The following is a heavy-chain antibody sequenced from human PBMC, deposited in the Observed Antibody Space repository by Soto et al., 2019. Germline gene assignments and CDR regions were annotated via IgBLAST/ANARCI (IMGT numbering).Heavy chain of an antibody. V-gene: IGHV3-49*04. Sequence: LRLSCTASGFSFRHHAMAWVRQTPGIGLECVGFSRSKTYGATIEYAPCVKGRFTISRDDSKSTVYLQMNSLKTEDTAVYFCTRGLAGGSYSDSWGQGTLVTVSS. CDR3: TRGLAGGSYSDS. CDR2: SRSKTYGATI. J-gene: IGHJ5*01. CDR1: GFSFRHHA. D-gene: IGHD1-26*01.